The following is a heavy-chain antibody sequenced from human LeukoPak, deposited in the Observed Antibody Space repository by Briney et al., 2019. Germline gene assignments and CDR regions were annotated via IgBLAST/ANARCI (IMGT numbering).Heavy chain of an antibody. J-gene: IGHJ5*02. V-gene: IGHV1-2*06. D-gene: IGHD6-25*01. CDR2: INPNSGGT. Sequence: GASVKVSFKASGYTFTGYYMHWVRQAPGQGLEWMVRINPNSGGTNYAQKFQGRVTMTRDTSISTAYMELSRLRSDDTAVYYCASSGKIFRRSGWFDPWGQGTLVTVSS. CDR1: GYTFTGYY. CDR3: ASSGKIFRRSGWFDP.